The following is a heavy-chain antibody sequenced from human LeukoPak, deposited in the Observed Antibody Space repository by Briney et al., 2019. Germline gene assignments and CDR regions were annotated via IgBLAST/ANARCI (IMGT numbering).Heavy chain of an antibody. D-gene: IGHD6-19*01. V-gene: IGHV4-34*01. CDR1: GGSFSGYY. CDR3: ARKQRGSSGWYPN. Sequence: PSETLSLTCAVYGGSFSGYYWNWIRQPPGKGLEWIGEINHSGSTNYNPSLKSRVTISVDTSKNQFSLKLSSVTAADTAVYYCARKQRGSSGWYPNWGQGTLVTVSP. CDR2: INHSGST. J-gene: IGHJ4*02.